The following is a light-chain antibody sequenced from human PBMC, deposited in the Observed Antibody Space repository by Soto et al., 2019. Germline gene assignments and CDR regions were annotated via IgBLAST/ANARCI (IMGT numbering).Light chain of an antibody. J-gene: IGKJ5*01. CDR2: DAS. Sequence: EIVLPQSPATLSLSPGERATLSCRASQSVSNFLAWYQQKPGQAPRLLIYDASSRATGIPARFSGSGSGTEFTLTISSLEPEDFAVYYCQQRSIWPTFGQGTRLEIK. V-gene: IGKV3-11*01. CDR1: QSVSNF. CDR3: QQRSIWPT.